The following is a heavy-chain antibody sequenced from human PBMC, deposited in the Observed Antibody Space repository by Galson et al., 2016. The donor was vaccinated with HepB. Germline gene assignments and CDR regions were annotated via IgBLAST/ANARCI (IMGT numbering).Heavy chain of an antibody. D-gene: IGHD2-15*01. CDR2: IRTSDITSGPNT. CDR3: SKLYCGGGSCYPRPYYFDF. J-gene: IGHJ4*02. CDR1: GFTFNRHA. Sequence: SLRLSCAAPGFTFNRHAMSWVRQAPGKGLEWVSIIRTSDITSGPNTYYAESVKGRFTISRDNSRNTVYLQMNRLTAADTAVYFCSKLYCGGGSCYPRPYYFDFWGQGILVTVSS. V-gene: IGHV3-23*01.